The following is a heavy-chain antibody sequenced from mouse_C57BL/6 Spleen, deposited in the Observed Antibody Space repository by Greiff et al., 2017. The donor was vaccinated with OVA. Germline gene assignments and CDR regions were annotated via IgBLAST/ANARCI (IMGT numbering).Heavy chain of an antibody. CDR2: IRNKANGYTT. Sequence: EVKVVESGGGLVQPGGSLSLSCAASGFTFTDYYMSWVRQPPGKALEWLGFIRNKANGYTTEYSASVKGRFTISRDNSQSILYLQMNALRAEDSATYYCARWPIYYDYDAFDYWGQGTTLTVSS. CDR3: ARWPIYYDYDAFDY. D-gene: IGHD2-4*01. J-gene: IGHJ2*01. CDR1: GFTFTDYY. V-gene: IGHV7-3*01.